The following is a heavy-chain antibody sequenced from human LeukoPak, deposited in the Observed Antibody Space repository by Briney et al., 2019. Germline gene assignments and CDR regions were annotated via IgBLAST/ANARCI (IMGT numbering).Heavy chain of an antibody. CDR1: GGSISSSSYY. CDR3: AGGLRGEGGYYDY. J-gene: IGHJ4*02. CDR2: IYYSGST. D-gene: IGHD3-22*01. Sequence: SETLSLTCTVSGGSISSSSYYWGWIRQPPGKGLEWIGTIYYSGSTFYNPSLKSRVTISVDTSKNQFSLKLTSVTAADTAVYYCAGGLRGEGGYYDYWGQGTLVTVSS. V-gene: IGHV4-39*07.